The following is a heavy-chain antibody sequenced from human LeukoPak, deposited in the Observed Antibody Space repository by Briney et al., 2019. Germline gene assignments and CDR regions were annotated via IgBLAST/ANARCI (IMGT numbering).Heavy chain of an antibody. CDR2: TYYRSKWYN. D-gene: IGHD6-13*01. J-gene: IGHJ6*02. Sequence: SQTLSLTCAISGDSISSSSAAWNWIRQSPSRGLEWLGRTYYRSKWYNDFAVSVRSLITINPDTSKNQFSLQLNSVIPEDTAVYYCARDQRSLIAAAGVASYYYYGMDVWGQGTTVTVSS. CDR1: GDSISSSSAA. V-gene: IGHV6-1*01. CDR3: ARDQRSLIAAAGVASYYYYGMDV.